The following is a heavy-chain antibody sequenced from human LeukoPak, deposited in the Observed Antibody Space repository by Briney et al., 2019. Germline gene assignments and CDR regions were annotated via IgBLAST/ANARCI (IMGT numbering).Heavy chain of an antibody. D-gene: IGHD1-1*01. CDR3: ARGMEGPYYFDY. J-gene: IGHJ4*02. CDR2: IYYSGST. Sequence: KPSETLSLTCTVSGGSIRSYFWSWIRQPPGKGLEWIGYIYYSGSTNYNPSLKSRVTISVDTSKNQFSLKLSSVTAADTAVYYCARGMEGPYYFDYWGQGTLVTVSS. CDR1: GGSIRSYF. V-gene: IGHV4-59*01.